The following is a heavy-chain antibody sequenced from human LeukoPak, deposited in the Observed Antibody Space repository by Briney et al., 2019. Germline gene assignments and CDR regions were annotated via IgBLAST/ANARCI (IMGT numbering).Heavy chain of an antibody. CDR3: ATRGYFDRSGYYYYYFDY. CDR1: GFIFSDYA. CDR2: ISAGGHDT. V-gene: IGHV3-23*01. Sequence: GGSLRLSCAASGFIFSDYAMSWVRQAPGKGLEWVSGISAGGHDTYYANSAKGRFTISRDNVKNTLYLEADSLRAEDTAVYYCATRGYFDRSGYYYYYFDYWGQGTLVTVSS. D-gene: IGHD3-22*01. J-gene: IGHJ4*02.